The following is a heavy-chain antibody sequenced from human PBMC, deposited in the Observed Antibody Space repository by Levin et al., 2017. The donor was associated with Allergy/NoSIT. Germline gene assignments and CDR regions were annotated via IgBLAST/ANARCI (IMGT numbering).Heavy chain of an antibody. CDR3: ARDSTDCSGDNCHSNYDYYGMDI. CDR2: MYYSGNT. CDR1: GGSISSYY. V-gene: IGHV4-59*01. J-gene: IGHJ6*02. Sequence: SETLSLTCTVSGGSISSYYWSWIRQPPGKGLEWIGFMYYSGNTAYNPSLRSRVTMSLDTSKNQFSLKLSSVTAADTAVYYCARDSTDCSGDNCHSNYDYYGMDIWGQGTTVTVS. D-gene: IGHD2-15*01.